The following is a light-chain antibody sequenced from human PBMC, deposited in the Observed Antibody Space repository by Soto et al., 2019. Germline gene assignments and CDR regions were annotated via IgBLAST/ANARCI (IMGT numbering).Light chain of an antibody. Sequence: EIVMTQSPATLSVSPGERATLSCRASQSVSSNLAWYQRKPGQAPRLLIYGASTRATGIPARFSGSGSGTEFTLTISSLQPEDFATYFCQQLNSYPITFGQGTRLEIK. CDR2: GAS. V-gene: IGKV3-15*01. J-gene: IGKJ5*01. CDR3: QQLNSYPIT. CDR1: QSVSSN.